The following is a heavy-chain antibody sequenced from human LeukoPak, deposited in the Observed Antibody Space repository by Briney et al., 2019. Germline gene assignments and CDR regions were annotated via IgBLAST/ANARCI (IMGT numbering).Heavy chain of an antibody. CDR1: GFTFSSYW. CDR3: ASIIAVAEYYFDY. D-gene: IGHD6-19*01. Sequence: GGSLRLSCAASGFTFSSYWMSWVRQAPGKGLEWVANIKQDGSEKYYVDSVKGRFTISRDNAKNSLYLQMNSLRAEDTAVYYCASIIAVAEYYFDYWGQGTLVTVSS. J-gene: IGHJ4*02. CDR2: IKQDGSEK. V-gene: IGHV3-7*01.